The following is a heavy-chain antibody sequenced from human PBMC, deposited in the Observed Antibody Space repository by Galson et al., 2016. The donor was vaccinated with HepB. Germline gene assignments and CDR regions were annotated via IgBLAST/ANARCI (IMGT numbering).Heavy chain of an antibody. Sequence: SVKVSCKASGYTFTNYYMHWVRQAPGQGLEWMGMINPSGDSTNYAQKFQDRVTMTRDRSTTTVYMVLRSLRSDDTAVYYCARDPSLESEDNWFDPWGQGTMVTVSS. CDR2: INPSGDST. V-gene: IGHV1-46*01. D-gene: IGHD1-20*01. CDR1: GYTFTNYY. J-gene: IGHJ3*01. CDR3: ARDPSLESEDNWFDP.